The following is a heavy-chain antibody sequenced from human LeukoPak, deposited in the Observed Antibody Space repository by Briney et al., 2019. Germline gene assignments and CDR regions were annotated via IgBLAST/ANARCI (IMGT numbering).Heavy chain of an antibody. CDR1: GYTFTSYG. CDR2: ISAYNGNT. Sequence: RRASVKVSCKASGYTFTSYGISWVRQAPGQGLEWMGWISAYNGNTNYAQKLQGRVTMTTDTSTSTAYMELRSLRSDDTAVYYCARDLNPPICGGDCYRADYFQHWGQGTLVTVSS. V-gene: IGHV1-18*01. J-gene: IGHJ1*01. CDR3: ARDLNPPICGGDCYRADYFQH. D-gene: IGHD2-21*02.